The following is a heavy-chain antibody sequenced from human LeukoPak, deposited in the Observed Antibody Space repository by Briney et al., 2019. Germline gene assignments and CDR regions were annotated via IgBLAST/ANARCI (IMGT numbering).Heavy chain of an antibody. J-gene: IGHJ4*02. V-gene: IGHV3-7*01. Sequence: GGSLRLSCTASGFTFSDYWMTWVRQAPGKAPEWVANIKQDGSQRYYVDSVRRRFTISRDNAKNSLFLQMNGVKAGETAVYYCARRGGSSSRRSAIDYWGQGTLVTVSS. CDR3: ARRGGSSSRRSAIDY. D-gene: IGHD6-6*01. CDR1: GFTFSDYW. CDR2: IKQDGSQR.